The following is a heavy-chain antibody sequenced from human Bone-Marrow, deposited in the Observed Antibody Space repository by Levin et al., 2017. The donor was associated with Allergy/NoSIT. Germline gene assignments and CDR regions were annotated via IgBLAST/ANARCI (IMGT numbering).Heavy chain of an antibody. D-gene: IGHD1-20*01. CDR1: GESFSGYY. CDR2: IDHSGSP. J-gene: IGHJ5*02. V-gene: IGHV4-34*01. Sequence: SQTLSLTCAVYGESFSGYYWGWIRQPPGQGLEWIGEIDHSGSPTYNPSLKRRGTISADTSKNQFSLKVKSVIAADTAVYYCARGSRYNWLRRWFDPWGQGTLVTVSS. CDR3: ARGSRYNWLRRWFDP.